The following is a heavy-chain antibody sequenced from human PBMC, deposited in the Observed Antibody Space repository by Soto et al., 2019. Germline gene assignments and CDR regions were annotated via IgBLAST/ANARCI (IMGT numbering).Heavy chain of an antibody. CDR3: ARDLSDYYGSGSMGWFDP. Sequence: QVQLVESGGGVVQPGRSLRLSCAASGFTFSSYGMHWVRQAPGKGLEWVAVIWYDGSNKYYADSVKGRFTISRDNSKNTRYLQMNSLRAEDTAVYYCARDLSDYYGSGSMGWFDPWGQGTLVTVSS. V-gene: IGHV3-33*01. D-gene: IGHD3-10*01. J-gene: IGHJ5*02. CDR1: GFTFSSYG. CDR2: IWYDGSNK.